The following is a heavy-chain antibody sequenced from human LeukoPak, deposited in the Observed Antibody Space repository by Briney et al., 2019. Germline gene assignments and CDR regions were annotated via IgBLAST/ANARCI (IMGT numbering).Heavy chain of an antibody. D-gene: IGHD6-19*01. Sequence: GGSMRLSCAASGFTFSSYGMHWVRQAPGKGLEWVAFIRYDGSIKYYAGSVKGRFTISRDSSKNTLYLQMNSLRAEDTAVYYCAKDPRKNSNGWYRGADWFDPWGQGTLVTVSS. V-gene: IGHV3-30*02. J-gene: IGHJ5*02. CDR2: IRYDGSIK. CDR3: AKDPRKNSNGWYRGADWFDP. CDR1: GFTFSSYG.